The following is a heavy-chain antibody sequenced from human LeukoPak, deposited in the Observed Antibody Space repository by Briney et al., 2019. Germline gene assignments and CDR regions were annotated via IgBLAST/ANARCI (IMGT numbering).Heavy chain of an antibody. D-gene: IGHD3-3*01. Sequence: PGGSLRLSCAASGFTFSTHDVNWVRQAPGKGLEWVAVISYDGSNKDYADSVKGRFTISRDNSKNSLYLQMNSLRAEDTAVYHCARDQIGSITIFGFYFDYWGQGTLVTVSS. CDR2: ISYDGSNK. V-gene: IGHV3-30-3*01. CDR1: GFTFSTHD. J-gene: IGHJ4*02. CDR3: ARDQIGSITIFGFYFDY.